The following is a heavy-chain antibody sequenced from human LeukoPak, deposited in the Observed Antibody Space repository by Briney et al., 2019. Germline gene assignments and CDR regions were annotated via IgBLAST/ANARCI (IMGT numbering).Heavy chain of an antibody. D-gene: IGHD3-16*02. CDR2: FDPEDGET. CDR1: GYTLTELS. CDR3: ARETRTFGGVIVDYFDY. V-gene: IGHV1-24*01. Sequence: ASVKVSCKVSGYTLTELSMHWVRQAPGKGLEWMGGFDPEDGETIYAQKFQGRVTMTEDTSTDTAYMELSSLRSEDTAVYYCARETRTFGGVIVDYFDYWGQGTLVTVSS. J-gene: IGHJ4*02.